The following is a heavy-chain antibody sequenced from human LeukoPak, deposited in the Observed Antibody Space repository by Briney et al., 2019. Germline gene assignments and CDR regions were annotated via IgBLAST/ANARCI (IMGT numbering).Heavy chain of an antibody. V-gene: IGHV1-8*01. CDR3: ASDGRGRAFDY. Sequence: ASVKVSCKAPEYIFTNFDIHWVRQATGQGLEWMGWMNTDSGKTGYAQKFQGRVTMTRNTSTNTAHMEVSSLRSGETAVYYCASDGRGRAFDYWGQGSRVTVSS. CDR1: EYIFTNFD. CDR2: MNTDSGKT. J-gene: IGHJ4*02. D-gene: IGHD3-16*01.